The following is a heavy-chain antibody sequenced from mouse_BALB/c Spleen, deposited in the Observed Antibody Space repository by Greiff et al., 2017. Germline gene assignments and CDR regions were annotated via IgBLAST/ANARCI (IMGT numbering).Heavy chain of an antibody. V-gene: IGHV5-12-1*01. D-gene: IGHD2-14*01. CDR3: ARQEGAYYRYDGAWFAY. CDR1: GFAFSSYD. J-gene: IGHJ3*01. CDR2: ISSGGGST. Sequence: DVKLVESGGGLVKPGGSLKLSCAASGFAFSSYDMSWVRQTPEKRLEWVAYISSGGGSTYYPDTVKGRFTISRDNAKNTLYLQMSSLKSEDTAMYYCARQEGAYYRYDGAWFAYWGQGTLVTVSA.